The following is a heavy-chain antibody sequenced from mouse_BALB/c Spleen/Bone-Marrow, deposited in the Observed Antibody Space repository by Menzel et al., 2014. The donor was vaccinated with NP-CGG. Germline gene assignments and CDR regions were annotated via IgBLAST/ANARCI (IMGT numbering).Heavy chain of an antibody. CDR2: IYPGNVNT. J-gene: IGHJ4*01. V-gene: IGHV1S56*01. Sequence: QVQLQQSGPELVKPGASVRISCKASGYTFTSYYIHWVKQRPGQGLEWIGWIYPGNVNTKYNEKFKGKATLTADKSSSTTYVQLSSLTSEDSAVYFCARFYYGSSYAMDYWGQVTSVTVSS. D-gene: IGHD1-1*01. CDR3: ARFYYGSSYAMDY. CDR1: GYTFTSYY.